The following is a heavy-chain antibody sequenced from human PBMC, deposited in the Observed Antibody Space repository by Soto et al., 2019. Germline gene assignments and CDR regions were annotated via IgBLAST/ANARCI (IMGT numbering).Heavy chain of an antibody. D-gene: IGHD6-19*01. Sequence: GGSLRLSCAASGFTFSSYAMSWVRQAPGKGLEWVSAISGSGGSTYYADSVKGRFTISSDNSKNTLYLQMNSLRAEDTAVYYCAKDGGSSGWIDYYYYGMDVWGQGTTVTVSS. CDR2: ISGSGGST. V-gene: IGHV3-23*01. CDR3: AKDGGSSGWIDYYYYGMDV. J-gene: IGHJ6*02. CDR1: GFTFSSYA.